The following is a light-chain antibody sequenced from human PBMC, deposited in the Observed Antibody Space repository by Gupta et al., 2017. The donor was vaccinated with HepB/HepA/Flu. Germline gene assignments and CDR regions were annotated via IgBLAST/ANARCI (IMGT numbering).Light chain of an antibody. CDR2: WAS. CDR1: QTVGSNY. Sequence: DIVLTQSPGTLSFSPGERATLSCRASQTVGSNYVAWYQQKPGQAPRLLIYWASTRATGIPDRFSGSGSGTDFTLTISRLEPEDFAVYYCQQYGGSPWTFGQGTKVEIK. CDR3: QQYGGSPWT. J-gene: IGKJ1*01. V-gene: IGKV3-20*01.